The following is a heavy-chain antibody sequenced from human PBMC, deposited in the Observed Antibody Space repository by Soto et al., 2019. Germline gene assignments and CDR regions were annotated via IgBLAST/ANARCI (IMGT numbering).Heavy chain of an antibody. CDR1: GITFSSSG. J-gene: IGHJ6*02. D-gene: IGHD3-22*01. CDR3: ARDGPHYDVDV. Sequence: QVQLVESGGGVVQPGRSLRLSCAVSGITFSSSGMHWVRQAPGKGLEWVAFQSYGGGIKWYADSVKGRFTISRDDSKITVFLQMDRLRRDDTAVYYCARDGPHYDVDVWGEGATVTDSS. CDR2: QSYGGGIK. V-gene: IGHV3-30*19.